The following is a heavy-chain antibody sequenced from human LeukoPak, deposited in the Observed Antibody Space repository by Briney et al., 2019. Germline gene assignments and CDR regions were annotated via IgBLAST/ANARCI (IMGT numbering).Heavy chain of an antibody. J-gene: IGHJ6*02. V-gene: IGHV3-23*01. CDR1: GFTFSSYA. D-gene: IGHD3-10*01. CDR2: ISGSGGST. CDR3: AGGSGDYYYYGMDV. Sequence: PGGSLRLSCAASGFTFSSYAMSWVRQAPGKGLEWVSAISGSGGSTYYADSVKGRFTIPRDNSKNTLYLQMNSLRAEDTAVYYCAGGSGDYYYYGMDVWGQGTTVTVSS.